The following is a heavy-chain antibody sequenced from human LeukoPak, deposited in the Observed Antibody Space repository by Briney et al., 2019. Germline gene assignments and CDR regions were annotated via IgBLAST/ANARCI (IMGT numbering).Heavy chain of an antibody. D-gene: IGHD5-18*01. J-gene: IGHJ4*02. CDR2: IYYSGST. Sequence: KPSETLSLTCTVSGGSISSYYWSWIRQRPGKGLEWIGYIYYSGSTNYNPSLKSRVTISVDTSKNQFSLNLSSVTAADTAVYYCARRGYTYGYTYWGQGTLVTVSS. V-gene: IGHV4-59*12. CDR1: GGSISSYY. CDR3: ARRGYTYGYTY.